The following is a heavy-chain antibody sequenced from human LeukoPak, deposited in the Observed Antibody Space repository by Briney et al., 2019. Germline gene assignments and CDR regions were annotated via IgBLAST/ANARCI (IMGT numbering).Heavy chain of an antibody. CDR3: ATDRYSSRTDY. CDR2: FDPEDGET. V-gene: IGHV1-24*01. Sequence: GASVKISCKASGYTFTTYYMHWVRQAPGQGLEWMGGFDPEDGETIYAQKFQGRVTMTEDTSTDTAYMELSSLRSEDTAVYYCATDRYSSRTDYWGQGTLVTVSS. CDR1: GYTFTTYY. J-gene: IGHJ4*02. D-gene: IGHD6-13*01.